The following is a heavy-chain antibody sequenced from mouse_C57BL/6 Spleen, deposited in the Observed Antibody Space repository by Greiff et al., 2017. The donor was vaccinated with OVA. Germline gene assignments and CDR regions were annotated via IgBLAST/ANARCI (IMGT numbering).Heavy chain of an antibody. V-gene: IGHV1-82*01. Sequence: QVQLQQSGPELVKPGASVKISCKASGYAFSSSWMNWVKQRPGKGLEWIGRIYPGDGDTNYNGKFKGKATLTAEKSSSTAYMQLSSLTSEDSAVYFCARDAMDYWGQGTSVTVSS. J-gene: IGHJ4*01. CDR1: GYAFSSSW. CDR2: IYPGDGDT. CDR3: ARDAMDY.